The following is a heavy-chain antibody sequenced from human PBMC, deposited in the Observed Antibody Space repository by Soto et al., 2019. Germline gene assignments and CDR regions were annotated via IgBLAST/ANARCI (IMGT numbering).Heavy chain of an antibody. V-gene: IGHV5-51*01. J-gene: IGHJ6*02. CDR3: SASIFYYAMDV. CDR2: IYHGDSDT. CDR1: GYTFTNYW. Sequence: PGESLKISCKGSGYTFTNYWIGCVRQMPGKGLEWMGIIYHGDSDTKYNPSFQGQVTISADKSITTTYLQWSSLKASDTAIYYCSASIFYYAMDVWGQGTMVTVSS.